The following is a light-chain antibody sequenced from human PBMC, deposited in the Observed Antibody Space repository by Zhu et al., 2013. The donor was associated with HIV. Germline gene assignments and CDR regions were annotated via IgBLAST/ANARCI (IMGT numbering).Light chain of an antibody. Sequence: EIVMTQSPATLSVSPGERVILSCRASQSVSTHLAWYQQKRGQAPRLLIHGASSRATGIPARFSGSGSGTDFTLTISSLEPEDFAVYYCQQRSNWPVYNFGQGSKLEIK. V-gene: IGKV3-11*01. CDR2: GAS. J-gene: IGKJ2*01. CDR3: QQRSNWPVYN. CDR1: QSVSTH.